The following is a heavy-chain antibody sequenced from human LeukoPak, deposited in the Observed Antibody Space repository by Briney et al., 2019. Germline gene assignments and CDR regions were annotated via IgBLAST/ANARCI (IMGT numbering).Heavy chain of an antibody. Sequence: SETLSLTCTVSGGSISSYYWSWIRQPAGKGLEWIGRIDTRGNTNYNPSFKSRVTISVDTSKNQFSLKLSSVTAADTAVYYCARDESSSSWSFFDYWGQGTLVTVSS. CDR2: IDTRGNT. V-gene: IGHV4-4*07. CDR3: ARDESSSSWSFFDY. CDR1: GGSISSYY. J-gene: IGHJ4*02. D-gene: IGHD6-13*01.